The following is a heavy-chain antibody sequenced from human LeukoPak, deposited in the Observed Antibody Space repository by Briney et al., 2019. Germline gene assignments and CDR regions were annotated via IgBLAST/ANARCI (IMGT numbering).Heavy chain of an antibody. V-gene: IGHV3-23*01. CDR2: ISGSGGST. Sequence: PGGSLRLSCAASGFTFSSYTMSWVRQAPGKGLEWVSAISGSGGSTYYADSVKGRFTISRDNSKNTLYLQMNSLRAEDTAVYYCAKDEYYYGSGSYYNGLNYFDYWGQGTLVTVSS. CDR1: GFTFSSYT. J-gene: IGHJ4*02. D-gene: IGHD3-10*01. CDR3: AKDEYYYGSGSYYNGLNYFDY.